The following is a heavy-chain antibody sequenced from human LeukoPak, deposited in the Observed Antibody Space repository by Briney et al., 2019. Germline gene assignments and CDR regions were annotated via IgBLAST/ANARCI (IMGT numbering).Heavy chain of an antibody. V-gene: IGHV4-31*03. CDR2: IYYSGST. CDR1: GGSISSGGYY. CDR3: ARARAGYSYVPLDYYFDY. J-gene: IGHJ4*02. Sequence: PSQTLSLTCTVSGGSISSGGYYWSWIRQHPGKGLEWIGYIYYSGSTYYNPSLKSRVTISVDTSKNQFSLKLSSVTAADTAVYYCARARAGYSYVPLDYYFDYWGQGTLVTVSS. D-gene: IGHD5-18*01.